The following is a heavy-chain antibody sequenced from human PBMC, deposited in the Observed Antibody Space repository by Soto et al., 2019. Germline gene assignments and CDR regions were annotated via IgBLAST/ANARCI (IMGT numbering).Heavy chain of an antibody. CDR3: AKVEGATGNGY. Sequence: QVQLVESGGGVVQPGRSLRLSCAASGFTFSSYGMHWVRQAPGKGLEWVAVISYDGRNKYYADSVKGRFTISRDNSKNTLYLQMNSLRAEDTAVYYCAKVEGATGNGYWGQGTLVTVSS. CDR1: GFTFSSYG. V-gene: IGHV3-30*18. D-gene: IGHD1-26*01. J-gene: IGHJ4*02. CDR2: ISYDGRNK.